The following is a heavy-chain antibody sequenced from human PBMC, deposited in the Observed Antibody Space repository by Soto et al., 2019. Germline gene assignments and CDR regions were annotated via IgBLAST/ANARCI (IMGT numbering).Heavy chain of an antibody. CDR2: INPNGGVT. CDR3: ARESGGATATLDYYYFYMDV. J-gene: IGHJ6*03. D-gene: IGHD1-26*01. Sequence: QVPLVQSGAEVRKPGASVTVSCRSSGDSFNDYYIHWVRQAPGQGLEWMGWINPNGGVTKHAQKFQGWVSMTRDTSVRTVDMQLRRLRSDDPAVYYCARESGGATATLDYYYFYMDVWGTGTTVTVSS. CDR1: GDSFNDYY. V-gene: IGHV1-2*04.